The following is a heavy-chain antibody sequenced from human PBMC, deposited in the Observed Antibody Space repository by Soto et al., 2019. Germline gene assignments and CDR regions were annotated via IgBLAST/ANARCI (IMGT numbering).Heavy chain of an antibody. V-gene: IGHV3-23*01. CDR2: ISSRGSTS. Sequence: GGSLRLSCAASGFTFSTYVMSWIRQPPGKGLEWVSTISSRGSTSYYADSVKGRFTISRDNSKNTLYLQMNSLRAEDTAVYYCAKDQFGYYDILTGYKWGQGTLVTVSS. J-gene: IGHJ4*02. CDR3: AKDQFGYYDILTGYK. CDR1: GFTFSTYV. D-gene: IGHD3-9*01.